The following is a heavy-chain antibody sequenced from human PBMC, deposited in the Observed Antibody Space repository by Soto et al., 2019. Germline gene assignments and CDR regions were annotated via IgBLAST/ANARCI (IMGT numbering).Heavy chain of an antibody. J-gene: IGHJ4*02. D-gene: IGHD3-9*01. CDR2: IYWDDDK. CDR3: AHKNYDILTGYYNFDY. V-gene: IGHV2-5*02. Sequence: GSGPTLVNPTQTLTLTCTFSGFSLSTSGVGVGWIRQPPGKALEWLALIYWDDDKRYSPSLKSRLTITKDTSKNQVVLTMTNMDPVDTATYYCAHKNYDILTGYYNFDYWGQGTLVTVSS. CDR1: GFSLSTSGVG.